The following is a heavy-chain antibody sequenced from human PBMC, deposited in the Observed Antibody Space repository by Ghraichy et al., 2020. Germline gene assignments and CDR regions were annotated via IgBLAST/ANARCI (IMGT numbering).Heavy chain of an antibody. CDR3: ASWTGAYYDSSGYAY. CDR2: ISAYNGNT. CDR1: GYTFTSYG. Sequence: ASVKVSCKASGYTFTSYGISWVRQAPGQGLEWMGWISAYNGNTNYAQKLQGRVTMTTDTSTSTAYMELRSLRSDDTAVYYCASWTGAYYDSSGYAYWGQGTLVTVSS. D-gene: IGHD3-22*01. V-gene: IGHV1-18*01. J-gene: IGHJ4*02.